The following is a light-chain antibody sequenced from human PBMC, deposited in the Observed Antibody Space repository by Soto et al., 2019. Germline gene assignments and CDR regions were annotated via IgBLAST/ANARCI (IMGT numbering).Light chain of an antibody. CDR2: EVS. Sequence: QSALTQPASVSGSPGQSITISCTGTSSDVGHYNYVSWYQQHPGKAPKLIIFEVSSRPSGVSNRFSGSKSGNTASLTISGLQAADEADYYCSSYTTTTTPWVFGGGTQLTVL. CDR3: SSYTTTTTPWV. J-gene: IGLJ3*02. CDR1: SSDVGHYNY. V-gene: IGLV2-14*01.